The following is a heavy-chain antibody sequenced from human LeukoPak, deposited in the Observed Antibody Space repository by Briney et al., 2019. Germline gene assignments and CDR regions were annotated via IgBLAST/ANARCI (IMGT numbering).Heavy chain of an antibody. Sequence: GRSLRLSCAASGFTFDDYAMHWVRQAPGKGLEWVSGISWNSGSIGYADSVKGRFTISRDNAKNSLYLQMNSLRAEDTALYYRAKDREVVPAAISYFDYWGQGTLVTVSS. CDR3: AKDREVVPAAISYFDY. J-gene: IGHJ4*02. V-gene: IGHV3-9*01. D-gene: IGHD2-2*01. CDR1: GFTFDDYA. CDR2: ISWNSGSI.